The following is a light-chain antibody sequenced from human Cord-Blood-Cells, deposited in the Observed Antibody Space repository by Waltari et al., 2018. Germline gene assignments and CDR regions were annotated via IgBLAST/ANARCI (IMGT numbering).Light chain of an antibody. CDR1: ALPTKY. CDR3: YSTDSSGNHRV. V-gene: IGLV3-10*01. J-gene: IGLJ2*01. Sequence: SYELTQPTSVSVSPGQTARIPCSGDALPTKYAYWYQQKSGQAPVLVIYEDSKRPSGIPERFSGSSSGTMATLTISGAQLEDEADYYCYSTDSSGNHRVFGGGTKLTVL. CDR2: EDS.